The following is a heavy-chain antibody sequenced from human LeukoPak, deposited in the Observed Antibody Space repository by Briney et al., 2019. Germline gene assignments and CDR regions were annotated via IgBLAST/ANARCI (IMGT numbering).Heavy chain of an antibody. J-gene: IGHJ3*02. CDR1: GYTFKSYV. Sequence: ASVKVSCKASGYTFKSYVVTWVRQAPGQGLEWMGWIDPYNGHTNYAQNFQGRVTMTTETSTSTVDMEVTSLRSDDTAVYYCARGVGNEGLTIWGQGTLVTVSS. CDR3: ARGVGNEGLTI. D-gene: IGHD1-26*01. CDR2: IDPYNGHT. V-gene: IGHV1-18*01.